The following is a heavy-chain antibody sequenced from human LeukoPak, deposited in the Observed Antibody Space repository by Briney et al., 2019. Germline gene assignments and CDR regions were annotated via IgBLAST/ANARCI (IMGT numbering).Heavy chain of an antibody. CDR2: SYYSGGV. CDR1: GGSISSSGYY. CDR3: ARHRGYSYGYIDY. V-gene: IGHV4-39*01. J-gene: IGHJ4*02. Sequence: SETLSLTCTVSGGSISSSGYYWGCIRQPPGKGLEWIGSSYYSGGVYYNPSLKSRVTISVDTSKNQFSLKLSSVTAADTAVYYCARHRGYSYGYIDYWGQGTLVTASS. D-gene: IGHD5-18*01.